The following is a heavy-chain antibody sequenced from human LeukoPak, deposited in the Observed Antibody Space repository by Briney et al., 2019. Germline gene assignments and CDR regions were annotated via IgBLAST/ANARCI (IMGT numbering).Heavy chain of an antibody. CDR2: NNHIGIT. CDR1: GRSFSGHY. Sequence: SETLSLTCPVYGRSFSGHYWGWIRQPPGSGQEWIGENNHIGITNYNPSRKSQVTISVDTSKNKFSLQVSSVTAADKAVYYCARGQVEYDILTGYYTILAPFDYWGQGTLVTVPS. J-gene: IGHJ4*02. D-gene: IGHD3-9*01. CDR3: ARGQVEYDILTGYYTILAPFDY. V-gene: IGHV4-34*01.